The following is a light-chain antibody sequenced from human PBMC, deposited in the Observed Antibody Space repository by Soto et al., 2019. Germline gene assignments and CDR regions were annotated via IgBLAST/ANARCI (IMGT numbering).Light chain of an antibody. CDR1: RDIGKY. CDR2: DAA. Sequence: DIQMTQSPSSLSASVGDRVTITCQASRDIGKYLNWFHEKPGKAPKLLIYDAANLQTGVPTRFSGGGAGTDFSFTISSLQPEDFATYYCQQYNSLPPTFGQGTRLEI. CDR3: QQYNSLPPT. V-gene: IGKV1-33*01. J-gene: IGKJ5*01.